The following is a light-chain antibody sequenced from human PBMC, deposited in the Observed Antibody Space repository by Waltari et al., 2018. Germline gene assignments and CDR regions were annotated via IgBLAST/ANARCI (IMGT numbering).Light chain of an antibody. V-gene: IGLV6-57*04. CDR2: EDN. Sequence: NFMLTQPPSASESPGKTVTTPCTRSSGRIATKYLPWYQHRPGSAPTPMIYEDNQSPSGLPDRFSGSIDSSSNSASLTISGLKPEDEADYYCQSYDDRSVVFGGGTKLTVL. J-gene: IGLJ2*01. CDR3: QSYDDRSVV. CDR1: SGRIATKY.